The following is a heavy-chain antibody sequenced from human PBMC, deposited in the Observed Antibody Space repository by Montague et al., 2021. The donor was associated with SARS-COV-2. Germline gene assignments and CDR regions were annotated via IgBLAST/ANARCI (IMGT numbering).Heavy chain of an antibody. CDR1: GFSICSGDY. V-gene: IGHV4-38-2*02. Sequence: SETLSLTCTVSGFSICSGDYWGWIRQPPGKGLEWIGSIDHSGTTXXNPXXXSRLTMSIDTSTNQFSLRLTSVTAADTAVFFCAREKAGGFRNVFAIWGQGTTVTVSS. CDR2: IDHSGTT. CDR3: AREKAGGFRNVFAI. J-gene: IGHJ3*02.